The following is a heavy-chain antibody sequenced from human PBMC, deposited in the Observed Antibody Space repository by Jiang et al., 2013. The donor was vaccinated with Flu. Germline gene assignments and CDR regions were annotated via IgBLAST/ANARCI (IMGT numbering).Heavy chain of an antibody. CDR3: ARDLKAWNDAVDAFDI. D-gene: IGHD1-1*01. V-gene: IGHV3-21*01. CDR2: ISSGGSYT. J-gene: IGHJ3*02. Sequence: VQLLESGGGLVKPGGSLRLSCAASGFTFRSYNMNWVRQAPGKGLEWVSTISSGGSYTYYADSVQGRFTISRDNAKNSLYLQMNSLRAEDTAVYYCARDLKAWNDAVDAFDIWGQGDKWSPSL. CDR1: GFTFRSYN.